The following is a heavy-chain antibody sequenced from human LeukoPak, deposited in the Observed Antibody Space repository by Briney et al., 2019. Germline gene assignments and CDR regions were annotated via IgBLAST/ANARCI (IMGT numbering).Heavy chain of an antibody. CDR1: GGSFSTYY. CDR3: ARGPTISETGYFDF. D-gene: IGHD1-1*01. J-gene: IGHJ4*03. V-gene: IGHV4-34*01. CDR2: INHRGDT. Sequence: TSETLSLTCAVYGGSFSTYYWSWIRRSPGKGLEWIAEINHRGDTNYNPSVKSRVTISVDTSKNQFSLKVRSLTAADTAVYYCARGPTISETGYFDFWGQGTLVTVSS.